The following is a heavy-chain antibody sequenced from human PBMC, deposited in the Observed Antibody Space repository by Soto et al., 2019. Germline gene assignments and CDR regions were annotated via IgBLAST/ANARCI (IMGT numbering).Heavy chain of an antibody. CDR2: ISSSSSTI. CDR1: GFTFSSYG. J-gene: IGHJ6*03. CDR3: ARDGGTMVRGVTHDFYYYMDV. D-gene: IGHD3-10*01. Sequence: GGSLRLSCAASGFTFSSYGMHWVRQAPGKGLEWVSYISSSSSTIYYADSVKGRFTISRDNAKNSLYLQMNSLRAEDTAVYYCARDGGTMVRGVTHDFYYYMDVWGKGTTVTVSS. V-gene: IGHV3-48*01.